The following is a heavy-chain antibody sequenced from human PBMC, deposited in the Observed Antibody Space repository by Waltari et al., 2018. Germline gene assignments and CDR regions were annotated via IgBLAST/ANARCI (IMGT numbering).Heavy chain of an antibody. V-gene: IGHV3-33*01. CDR2: IWYDGSNK. D-gene: IGHD3-3*01. CDR3: ARGDGGSGLGASDI. J-gene: IGHJ3*02. Sequence: QVQLVESGGGVVQSGRSLRLSCVGSGFPFRNPGMHWVRQAPGKGLEWVAGIWYDGSNKNYVDSVKGRFTISRDNSKNTLYLEMNSLRAEDTAVYFCARGDGGSGLGASDIWGQGTMVTVSS. CDR1: GFPFRNPG.